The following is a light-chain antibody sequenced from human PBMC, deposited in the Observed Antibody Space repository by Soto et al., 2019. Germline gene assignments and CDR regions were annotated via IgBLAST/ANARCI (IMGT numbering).Light chain of an antibody. CDR1: QGIRND. CDR3: LQHYNYPWT. CDR2: AAS. J-gene: IGKJ1*01. V-gene: IGKV1-6*01. Sequence: AIQMTQSPSSLSASVGDRVTITCRTSQGIRNDLGWYQQKPGTAPKLLIYAASSLQSGVPSRFSGSGSGTDFTLTISSLQHEDFATYYCLQHYNYPWTFGQGTKVEIK.